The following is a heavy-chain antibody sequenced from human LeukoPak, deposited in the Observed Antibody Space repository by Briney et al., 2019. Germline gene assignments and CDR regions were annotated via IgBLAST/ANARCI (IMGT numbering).Heavy chain of an antibody. D-gene: IGHD1-26*01. V-gene: IGHV1-24*01. CDR3: ATDHIVGAHYGMDV. J-gene: IGHJ6*02. CDR1: GYTLTELS. Sequence: ASVTVSCKVSGYTLTELSMHWVRQAPGKGLEWMGGFDPEDGETIYAQKFQGRVTMTEDTSTDTAYMELSSLRSEDTAVYYCATDHIVGAHYGMDVWGQGTTVTVSS. CDR2: FDPEDGET.